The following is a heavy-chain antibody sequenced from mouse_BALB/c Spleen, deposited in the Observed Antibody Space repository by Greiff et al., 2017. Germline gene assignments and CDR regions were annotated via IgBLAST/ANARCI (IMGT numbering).Heavy chain of an antibody. D-gene: IGHD1-2*01. V-gene: IGHV1-31*01. CDR3: ARSLITTATKGY. J-gene: IGHJ2*01. CDR2: INPYNGAT. CDR1: GYSFTGYY. Sequence: EVKLMESGPELVKPGASVKISCKASGYSFTGYYMHWVKQSHVKSLEWIGRINPYNGATSYNQNFKDKASLTVDKSSSTAYMELHSLTSEDSAVYYCARSLITTATKGYWGQGTTLTVSS.